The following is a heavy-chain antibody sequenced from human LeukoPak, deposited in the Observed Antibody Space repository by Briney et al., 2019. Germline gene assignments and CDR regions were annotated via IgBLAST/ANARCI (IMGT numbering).Heavy chain of an antibody. CDR3: VRDWAPASMQAAPFDC. CDR2: ISSSSSYI. Sequence: GGPLRLSCAASGFTFSSYSMNWVRQAPGKRLEWVSSISSSSSYIYYADSVKGRFTISRDNAKNTLYLQMNSLRLEDTAVYYCVRDWAPASMQAAPFDCWGQGTLVTVSS. D-gene: IGHD2/OR15-2a*01. V-gene: IGHV3-21*01. J-gene: IGHJ4*02. CDR1: GFTFSSYS.